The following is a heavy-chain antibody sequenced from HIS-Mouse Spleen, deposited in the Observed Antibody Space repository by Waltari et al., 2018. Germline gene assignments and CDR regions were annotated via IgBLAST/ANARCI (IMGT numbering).Heavy chain of an antibody. CDR3: ARGSGYDILTGYSHGWFDP. D-gene: IGHD3-9*01. V-gene: IGHV4-34*01. J-gene: IGHJ5*02. CDR2: INHSGST. CDR1: GGSFSGYY. Sequence: QVQLQQWGAGLLKPSETLSLTCAVYGGSFSGYYWSWIRQPPGKGPEGIGEINHSGSTNYNPSRKSRVTISVDTAKNQFSLKLSSVTAADTAVYYCARGSGYDILTGYSHGWFDPWGQGTLVTVSS.